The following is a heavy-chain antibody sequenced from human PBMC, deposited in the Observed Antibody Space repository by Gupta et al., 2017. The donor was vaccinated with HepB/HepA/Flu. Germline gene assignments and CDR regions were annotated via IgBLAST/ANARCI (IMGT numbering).Heavy chain of an antibody. CDR2: MHSGGDT. J-gene: IGHJ4*02. V-gene: IGHV4-39*01. CDR1: GGSISGQAYY. CDR3: ARQNPYTTSFDY. D-gene: IGHD2-2*01. Sequence: QLQLQESGPGLVKSSETLFLTCTVSGGSISGQAYYWGWIRQPPGKGLEWIGSMHSGGDTYYKPTLKSRVSRSVDTSKNQMSLRLTSLTAADTAVYVCARQNPYTTSFDYWGQGTLVTVSS.